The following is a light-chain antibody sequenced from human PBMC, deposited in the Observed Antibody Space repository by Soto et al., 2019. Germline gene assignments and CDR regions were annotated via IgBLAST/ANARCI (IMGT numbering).Light chain of an antibody. CDR1: QILSNC. CDR3: QQNCNTLYT. Sequence: DIQMTQSPSSLSASVGDRVTITCRASQILSNCLNWYQQKPGKAPNLLISAASSLQSGVPSRFSGSGSVTDFTLTISSLQPEDFATYFCQQNCNTLYTFGQGTRLEIK. J-gene: IGKJ2*01. CDR2: AAS. V-gene: IGKV1-39*01.